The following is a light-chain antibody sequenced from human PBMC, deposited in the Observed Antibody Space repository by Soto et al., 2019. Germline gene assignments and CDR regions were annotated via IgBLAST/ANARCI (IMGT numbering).Light chain of an antibody. CDR1: QSVSSN. V-gene: IGKV3-15*01. CDR3: QQYNNWPRT. CDR2: GAS. Sequence: EIVVTQYPAAVSVSPGASATLSCRASQSVSSNLAWYQKKTGQAPRLLIYGASTRATGIPARFSVTGSGTELTITISSLKSEDAVVYDGQQYNNWPRTFGQGTKVDNK. J-gene: IGKJ1*01.